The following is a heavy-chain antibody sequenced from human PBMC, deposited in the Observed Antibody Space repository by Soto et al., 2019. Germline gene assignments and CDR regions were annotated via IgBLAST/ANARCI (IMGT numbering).Heavy chain of an antibody. CDR3: ARVHSSGWKYYFDY. CDR1: GFTFSSYG. J-gene: IGHJ4*02. Sequence: QVQLVESGGGVVQPGRSLRLSCAASGFTFSSYGMHWVRQAPGKGLEWVAVIWYDGSNKYYADSVKGRFTISRDNXXNTLYLHMNSLRAEDTAVYYCARVHSSGWKYYFDYWGQGTLVTVSS. D-gene: IGHD6-19*01. CDR2: IWYDGSNK. V-gene: IGHV3-33*01.